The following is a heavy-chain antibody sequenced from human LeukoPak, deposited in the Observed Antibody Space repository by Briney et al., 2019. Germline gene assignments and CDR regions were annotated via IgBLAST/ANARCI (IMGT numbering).Heavy chain of an antibody. Sequence: GGSLRLSCAASGFTFTSYAMSWVRQAPGKGLEWVAVISYDGSNKYYADSVKGRFTISRDNSKNTLYLQMNSLRAEDTAVYYCAREPTDSSPGAFDIWGQGTMVTVSS. J-gene: IGHJ3*02. V-gene: IGHV3-30*04. CDR3: AREPTDSSPGAFDI. CDR1: GFTFTSYA. D-gene: IGHD3-22*01. CDR2: ISYDGSNK.